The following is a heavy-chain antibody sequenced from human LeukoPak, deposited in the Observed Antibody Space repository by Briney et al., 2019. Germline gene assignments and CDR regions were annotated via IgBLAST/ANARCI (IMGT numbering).Heavy chain of an antibody. Sequence: GGSLRLSCAASGFTFSNYGMSWVRQAPGKGLEWVSGISGSGGSTYYADSVKGRFTIARDNSNNTLYLQMNSLGAEDTAVYYCAKGQSAGTRVFRWFDPWGQGTLVTVSS. CDR3: AKGQSAGTRVFRWFDP. J-gene: IGHJ5*02. D-gene: IGHD6-13*01. CDR2: ISGSGGST. V-gene: IGHV3-23*01. CDR1: GFTFSNYG.